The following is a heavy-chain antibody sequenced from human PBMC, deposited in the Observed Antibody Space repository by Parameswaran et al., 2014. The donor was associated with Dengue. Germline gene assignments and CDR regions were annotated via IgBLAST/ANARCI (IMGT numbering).Heavy chain of an antibody. V-gene: IGHV3-23*01. J-gene: IGHJ5*02. D-gene: IGHD6-13*01. CDR1: GFTFSSYA. Sequence: GESLKISCAASGFTFSSYAMSWVRQAPGKGLEWVSAISGSGGSTYYADSVKGRFTISRDNSKNTLYLQMNSLRAEDTAVYYCAKLDLRAAAGVPWGQGTLVTVSS. CDR3: AKLDLRAAAGVP. CDR2: ISGSGGST.